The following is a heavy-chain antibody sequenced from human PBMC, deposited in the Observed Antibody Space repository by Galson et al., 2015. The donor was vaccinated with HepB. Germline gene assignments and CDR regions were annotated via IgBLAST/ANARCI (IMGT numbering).Heavy chain of an antibody. J-gene: IGHJ4*02. D-gene: IGHD4-17*01. Sequence: SLRLSCAASGFTFSDYYMSWIRQAPGKGLEWVSYISSSSSYTNYADSVKGRFTISRDNAKNSLYLQMNSLRAEDTAVYYCARDDCGEPGSLWDWGQGTLVTVSS. V-gene: IGHV3-11*05. CDR2: ISSSSSYT. CDR1: GFTFSDYY. CDR3: ARDDCGEPGSLWD.